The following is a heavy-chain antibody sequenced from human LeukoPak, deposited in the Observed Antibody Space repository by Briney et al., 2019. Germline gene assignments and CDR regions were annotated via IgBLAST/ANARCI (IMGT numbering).Heavy chain of an antibody. J-gene: IGHJ4*02. CDR2: IYPTDSNT. Sequence: GESLKISRKVSGNRITGYRIAWVRQMSGKGLEWMGIIYPTDSNTKYSPSFQGHVTISVDKSVNTAYLQWSSLKASDTAMYYCARQGHSSGWSFDSWGQGTQVTVSS. CDR3: ARQGHSSGWSFDS. V-gene: IGHV5-51*01. CDR1: GNRITGYR. D-gene: IGHD6-19*01.